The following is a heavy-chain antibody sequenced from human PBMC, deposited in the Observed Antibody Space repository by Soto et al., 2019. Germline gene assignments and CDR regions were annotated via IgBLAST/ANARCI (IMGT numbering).Heavy chain of an antibody. Sequence: GGSLRLSCTTSGFNFVYYAMIWVRQAPGKGLEWVGFIRTKSSGGTAEYAASVKGRFTISRDDSKSIAYLQMNSLKTDDTGIYYCYRLYTSGPPVKDYWGKGTLVTVSS. V-gene: IGHV3-49*04. D-gene: IGHD6-19*01. CDR3: YRLYTSGPPVKDY. CDR1: GFNFVYYA. CDR2: IRTKSSGGTA. J-gene: IGHJ4*02.